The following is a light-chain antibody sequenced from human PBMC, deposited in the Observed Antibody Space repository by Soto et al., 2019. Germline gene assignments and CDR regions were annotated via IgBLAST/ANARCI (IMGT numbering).Light chain of an antibody. CDR3: QQYGSSPQIT. Sequence: EIVLTQSPATLSLSPGEIASLSFSASQSVSRYLAWYQHKVGQAPRLLIYDASSRATGIPARFSGSGSGTDFTLTISRLESEDFAVYYCQQYGSSPQITFGQGTRLEIK. CDR1: QSVSRY. CDR2: DAS. J-gene: IGKJ5*01. V-gene: IGKV3-20*01.